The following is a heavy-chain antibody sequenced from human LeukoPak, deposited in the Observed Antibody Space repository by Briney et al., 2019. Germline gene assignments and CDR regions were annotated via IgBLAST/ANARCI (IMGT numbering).Heavy chain of an antibody. CDR2: TSTSDNTL. Sequence: PGGSLRLSCEVSGFTFSGYEMNWVRQAPGKGLEWVSCTSTSDNTLYYADSVKGRFTVSRDNARNSMYLQMNSLRAEDTAVYYCAKEGTPQVSTWYDLWGQGTQVIVSS. J-gene: IGHJ5*02. CDR3: AKEGTPQVSTWYDL. CDR1: GFTFSGYE. D-gene: IGHD3-10*01. V-gene: IGHV3-48*03.